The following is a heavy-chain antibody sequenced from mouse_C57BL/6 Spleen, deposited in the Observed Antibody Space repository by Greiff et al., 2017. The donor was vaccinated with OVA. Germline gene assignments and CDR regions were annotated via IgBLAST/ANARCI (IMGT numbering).Heavy chain of an antibody. D-gene: IGHD1-2*01. J-gene: IGHJ2*01. Sequence: QVQLQQPGAELVKPGASVKLSCKASGYTFTSYWMQWVKQRPGQGLEWIGEIDPSDSYTNYNQKFKGKATLTVDTSSSTAYMQLSSLTSEDSAVYYCARGYLGDYWGQGTTLTVSS. CDR2: IDPSDSYT. V-gene: IGHV1-50*01. CDR1: GYTFTSYW. CDR3: ARGYLGDY.